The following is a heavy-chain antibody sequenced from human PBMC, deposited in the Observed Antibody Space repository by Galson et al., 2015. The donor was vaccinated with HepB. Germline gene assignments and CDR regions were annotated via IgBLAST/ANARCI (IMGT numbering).Heavy chain of an antibody. CDR2: IGASGFT. CDR1: GFTFTTYA. CDR3: APRPYGGAGVVTALDY. J-gene: IGHJ4*02. Sequence: SLRLSCAASGFTFTTYAMKWVRQTPGKGLEWVSSIGASGFTYYADSVKGRFTISRDNSENMLYLQMNSLRAEDTAVYYCAPRPYGGAGVVTALDYWGQGTLVTVSS. D-gene: IGHD2-8*02. V-gene: IGHV3-23*01.